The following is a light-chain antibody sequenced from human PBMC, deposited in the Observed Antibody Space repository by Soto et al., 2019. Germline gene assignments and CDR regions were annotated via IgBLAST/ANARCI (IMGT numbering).Light chain of an antibody. CDR2: GAS. Sequence: EIVMTQSPATLSVSPWERATLSCRASQSVGSNLAWYQQKPGQAPRLLIYGASTGATGIPARFSGIGSGTEFTLSISSLQSEDFAIYYCQQYNSWPYTFGRVTKLEIK. CDR3: QQYNSWPYT. J-gene: IGKJ2*01. CDR1: QSVGSN. V-gene: IGKV3-15*01.